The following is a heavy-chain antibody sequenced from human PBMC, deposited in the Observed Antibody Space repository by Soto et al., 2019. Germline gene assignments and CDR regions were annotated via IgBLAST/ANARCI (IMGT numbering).Heavy chain of an antibody. CDR3: ARLSGPGIAARGGFDY. J-gene: IGHJ4*02. CDR2: IYYSGST. V-gene: IGHV4-39*01. Sequence: PSETLSLTCTVSGGSISSSSYYWGWIRQPPGKGLEWIGSIYYSGSTYYNPSLKSRVTISVDTSKNQFSLKLSSVTAADTAVYYCARLSGPGIAARGGFDYWGQGTLVTVYS. CDR1: GGSISSSSYY. D-gene: IGHD6-6*01.